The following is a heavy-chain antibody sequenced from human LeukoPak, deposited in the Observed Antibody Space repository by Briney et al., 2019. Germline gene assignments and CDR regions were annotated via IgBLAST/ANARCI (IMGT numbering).Heavy chain of an antibody. CDR2: IYYSGST. CDR3: ARTYDFWSGPTNWFDP. V-gene: IGHV4-59*01. D-gene: IGHD3-3*01. CDR1: GGSISSYY. Sequence: SETLSLTRTVSGGSISSYYWSWIRQPPGKGLEWIGYIYYSGSTNYNPSLKSRVTISVDTSKNQFSLKLSSVTAADTAVYYCARTYDFWSGPTNWFDPWGQGTLVTVSS. J-gene: IGHJ5*02.